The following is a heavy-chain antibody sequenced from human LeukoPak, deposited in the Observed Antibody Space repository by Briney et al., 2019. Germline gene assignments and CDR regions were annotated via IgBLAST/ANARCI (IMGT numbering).Heavy chain of an antibody. CDR3: AKDYEPLVGVHRWGDWFDP. D-gene: IGHD1-26*01. Sequence: GGSLRLSCAASGFTFSSYAMSWVRQAPGKGLEWVSLISGTGGSTYYADSVKGRFTISRDNSKNTLYLQMNSLRAEDTAVYYCAKDYEPLVGVHRWGDWFDPWGQGTLVTVSS. CDR1: GFTFSSYA. J-gene: IGHJ5*02. V-gene: IGHV3-23*01. CDR2: ISGTGGST.